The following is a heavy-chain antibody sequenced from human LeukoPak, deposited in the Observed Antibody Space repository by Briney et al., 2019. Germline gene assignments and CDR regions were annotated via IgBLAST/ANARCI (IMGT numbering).Heavy chain of an antibody. CDR2: IKNDGSDT. CDR1: GFIFSSYW. V-gene: IGHV3-74*01. CDR3: ANRGSSISLR. J-gene: IGHJ4*02. Sequence: GGSLRLSCAASGFIFSSYWMHWVRQAPGKGLVWVSRIKNDGSDTIYADSVKGRFTISRDNSKNTLYLQMNSLRAEDTAVYYCANRGSSISLRWGQGTLVTVSS. D-gene: IGHD6-6*01.